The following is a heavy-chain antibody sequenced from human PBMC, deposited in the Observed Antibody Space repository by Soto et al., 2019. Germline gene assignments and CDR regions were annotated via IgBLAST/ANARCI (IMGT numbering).Heavy chain of an antibody. CDR2: INAGNGKT. Sequence: ASVKVSCMSSGYTFTNNASHWVRQAPGQRLEWMGWINAGNGKTKYSQKFQGRVTITRDTSASTAYMELSSLRSEDTAVYYCARSIVVVTALDYWGQGTLVTVSS. D-gene: IGHD2-21*02. CDR1: GYTFTNNA. CDR3: ARSIVVVTALDY. J-gene: IGHJ4*02. V-gene: IGHV1-3*01.